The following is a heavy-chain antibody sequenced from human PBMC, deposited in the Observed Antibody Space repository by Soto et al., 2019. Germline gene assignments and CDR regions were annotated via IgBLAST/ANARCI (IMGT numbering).Heavy chain of an antibody. J-gene: IGHJ4*02. CDR1: GFTFSSYA. Sequence: QVQLVESGGGVVQPGRSLRLSCAASGFTFSSYAMHGVRQAPGKGLEWVAVISYDGSNKYYADSVKGRFTISRDNSKNTLYLQMNSLRAEDTAVYYCARDQVALDIVAENIDYWGQGTLVTVSS. CDR3: ARDQVALDIVAENIDY. D-gene: IGHD5-12*01. V-gene: IGHV3-30-3*01. CDR2: ISYDGSNK.